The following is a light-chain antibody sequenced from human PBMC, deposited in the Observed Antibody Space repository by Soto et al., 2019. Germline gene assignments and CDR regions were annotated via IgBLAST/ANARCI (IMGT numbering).Light chain of an antibody. Sequence: LTQPVSVSGSPGQSITISFTGTSGDVGGYNYVSWYQQHPGKAPKIMIYEVSKRPSGVSNRFSGSKSGNTASLTISALHAEDEADYYCCSYAGSSTYVFGNGTKVTVL. V-gene: IGLV2-23*02. CDR2: EVS. CDR1: SGDVGGYNY. CDR3: CSYAGSSTYV. J-gene: IGLJ1*01.